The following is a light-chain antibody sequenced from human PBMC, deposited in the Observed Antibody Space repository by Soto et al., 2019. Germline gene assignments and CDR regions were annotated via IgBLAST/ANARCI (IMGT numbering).Light chain of an antibody. V-gene: IGKV2-30*01. CDR1: QSLVYSDGNTY. CDR2: KVS. Sequence: DVVMTQSPLSLPVTLGQPASISCRSSQSLVYSDGNTYLNWFQQRPGQSPRRLIYKVSNRDSGVPDRFSGSGSGTDFTLKISRVVAEDVGVYYCMQGTLWPRTFGQGTKLEIK. J-gene: IGKJ2*01. CDR3: MQGTLWPRT.